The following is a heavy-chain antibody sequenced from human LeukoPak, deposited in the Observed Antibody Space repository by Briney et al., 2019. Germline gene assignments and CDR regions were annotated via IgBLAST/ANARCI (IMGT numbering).Heavy chain of an antibody. V-gene: IGHV3-23*01. J-gene: IGHJ4*02. D-gene: IGHD3-10*01. Sequence: PGGSLRLSCAATGFTFSSNSMSWVRQAPGKGLEWVSVISAGGGSTYYADSAKGRFTISRDNSKNTLYLQMNSLRAEDTAVYYCAKVTSGYWGQGTLVTVSS. CDR3: AKVTSGY. CDR2: ISAGGGST. CDR1: GFTFSSNS.